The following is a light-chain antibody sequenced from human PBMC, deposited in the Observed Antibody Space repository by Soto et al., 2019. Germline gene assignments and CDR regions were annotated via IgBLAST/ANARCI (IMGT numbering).Light chain of an antibody. CDR3: QHSYANPRT. V-gene: IGKV1-5*01. J-gene: IGKJ1*01. CDR2: DAS. CDR1: QSISSW. Sequence: DIQMTQSPSTLSASVGDRVTITCRASQSISSWLAWYQQKPGKAPKLLIYDASSLESGVPSRFSGSGSGTEFTLTISSLQPDDFATYYCQHSYANPRTFGQGTKVELK.